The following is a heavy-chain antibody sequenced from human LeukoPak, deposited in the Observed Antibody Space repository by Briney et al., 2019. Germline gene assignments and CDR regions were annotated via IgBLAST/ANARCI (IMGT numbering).Heavy chain of an antibody. CDR2: INPNSGGT. V-gene: IGHV1-2*02. D-gene: IGHD3-3*01. CDR3: ARFLEGRRLRSGFDY. J-gene: IGHJ4*02. Sequence: ASVKVSCKASGYTFTGCYMHWVRQAPGQGLEWMGWINPNSGGTNYAQKFQGRVTMTRDTSISTAYMELSRLRSDDTAVYYCARFLEGRRLRSGFDYWGQGTLVTVSS. CDR1: GYTFTGCY.